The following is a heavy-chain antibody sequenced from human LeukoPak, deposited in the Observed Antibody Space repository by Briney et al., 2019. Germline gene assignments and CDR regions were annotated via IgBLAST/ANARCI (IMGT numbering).Heavy chain of an antibody. D-gene: IGHD3-10*01. CDR1: GFTFSNYW. J-gene: IGHJ4*02. Sequence: GGSLRLSCAGSGFTFSNYWMHWVRQLPGKGLVWVSRIDRDGNRILYADSVKGRFTISRDNARNSLYLQMNSLRTEDTALYYCATHSYYYGSGSYPHYLDYWGQGTLVTVSA. CDR2: IDRDGNRI. V-gene: IGHV3-74*01. CDR3: ATHSYYYGSGSYPHYLDY.